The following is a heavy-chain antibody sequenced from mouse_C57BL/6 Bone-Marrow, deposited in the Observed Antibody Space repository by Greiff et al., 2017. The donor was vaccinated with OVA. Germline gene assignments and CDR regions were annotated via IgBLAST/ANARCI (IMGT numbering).Heavy chain of an antibody. CDR2: IYPRSGNT. CDR1: GYTFTSYG. V-gene: IGHV1-81*01. Sequence: QVQLQQSGAELARPGASVKLSCKASGYTFTSYGISWVKQRTGQGLEWIGEIYPRSGNTYYNEKFQGKATLTADKSSSTAYMELRSLTSEDSAVYFCAGLGGDVWGTGTTVTVSS. J-gene: IGHJ1*03. CDR3: AGLGGDV.